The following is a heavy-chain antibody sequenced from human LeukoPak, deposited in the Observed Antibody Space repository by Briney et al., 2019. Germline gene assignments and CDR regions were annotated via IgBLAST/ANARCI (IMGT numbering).Heavy chain of an antibody. CDR2: IIPILGTA. CDR3: ATCARNFYCYRFDY. CDR1: GGTFSSYA. Sequence: WASVKVSCKASGGTFSSYAISWVRQAPGQGLEWMGGIIPILGTANYAQKFQGRVTITADESTSTAYMELSSQRSEDTAVYYCATCARNFYCYRFDYWGQGTLVTVSS. D-gene: IGHD2-2*02. J-gene: IGHJ4*02. V-gene: IGHV1-69*13.